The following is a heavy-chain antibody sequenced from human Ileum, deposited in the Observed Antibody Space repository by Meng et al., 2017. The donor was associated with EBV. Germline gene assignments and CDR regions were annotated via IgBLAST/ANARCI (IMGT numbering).Heavy chain of an antibody. CDR2: INTKPGDP. D-gene: IGHD2-15*01. CDR3: VRDGRSINLLDY. V-gene: IGHV7-4-1*02. J-gene: IGHJ4*02. CDR1: GYSFDRFV. Sequence: QGTPVQSGSDFKTPGASVTVSCKASGYSFDRFVIKWVRQAPGQGLDWVGWINTKPGDPRYDQGFKGRFVFSLDPSVSTAYLQISSLKPEDTAVYYCVRDGRSINLLDYWGQGTLVTVSS.